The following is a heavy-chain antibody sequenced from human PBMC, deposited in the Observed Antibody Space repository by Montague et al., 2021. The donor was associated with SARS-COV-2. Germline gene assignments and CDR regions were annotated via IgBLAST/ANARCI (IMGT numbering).Heavy chain of an antibody. J-gene: IGHJ4*02. D-gene: IGHD2-15*01. CDR1: GGSISNYY. CDR2: IYSSGRT. CDR3: ARDYSHCSGGSCVFDY. Sequence: SETLSLTCTVSGGSISNYYWSWIRQPAGKGLEWIGRIYSSGRTNYNPSRKSRISMSVDTSKNQFSLKLSSVTAADTAIYYCARDYSHCSGGSCVFDYWGQGTLVTVSS. V-gene: IGHV4-4*07.